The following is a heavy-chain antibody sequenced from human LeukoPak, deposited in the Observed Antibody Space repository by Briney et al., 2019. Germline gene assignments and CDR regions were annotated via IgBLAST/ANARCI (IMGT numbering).Heavy chain of an antibody. D-gene: IGHD6-13*01. CDR2: IFYSGTP. CDR3: ARVGHIAAAGTYDY. Sequence: SETLSLTCTVSGGSISTYYWSWIRRPPGKGLEWIANIFYSGTPNYNPSLKSRVTISFDTSKNQFFLKLSQGTAAAPAVYYWARVGHIAAAGTYDYWGQGTLVTVSS. V-gene: IGHV4-59*08. J-gene: IGHJ4*02. CDR1: GGSISTYY.